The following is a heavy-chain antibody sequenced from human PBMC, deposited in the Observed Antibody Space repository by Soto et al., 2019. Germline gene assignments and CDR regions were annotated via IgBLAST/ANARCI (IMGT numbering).Heavy chain of an antibody. CDR1: GFTFSNYG. CDR3: ARGNYGASGLDY. V-gene: IGHV3-33*01. D-gene: IGHD1-7*01. J-gene: IGHJ4*02. CDR2: IWYDGNNK. Sequence: PGGSLRLSCEGSGFTFSNYGIHWVRQAPGMGLDWVAVIWYDGNNKYYSESVKGRFTISRDNSKNTVFLEMSSLRAEDTAVYYCARGNYGASGLDYWGPGALVTVYS.